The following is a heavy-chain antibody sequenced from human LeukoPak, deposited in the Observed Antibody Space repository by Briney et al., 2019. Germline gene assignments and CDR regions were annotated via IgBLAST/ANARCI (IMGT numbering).Heavy chain of an antibody. CDR2: IYTSGST. Sequence: PSETLSLTCTVSGGSISTYYWNWIRQPPGKGLEWIGRIYTSGSTNYNPSLKSRVTMSVDTSKNQFSLKLSSVTAADTAVYYCARDLGDYSFAYWGQGTLVTVSS. J-gene: IGHJ4*02. D-gene: IGHD2-21*02. CDR3: ARDLGDYSFAY. V-gene: IGHV4-4*07. CDR1: GGSISTYY.